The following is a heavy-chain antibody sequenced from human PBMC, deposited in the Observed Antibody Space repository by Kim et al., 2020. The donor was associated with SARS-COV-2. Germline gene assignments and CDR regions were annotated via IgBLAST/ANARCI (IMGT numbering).Heavy chain of an antibody. J-gene: IGHJ4*02. CDR2: ISGSGGST. V-gene: IGHV3-23*01. CDR1: GFTFSSYA. Sequence: GGSLRLSCAASGFTFSSYAMSWVRQAPGKGLEWVSAISGSGGSTYYADSVKGRFTISRDNSKNTLYLQMNSLRAEDTAVYYCANCETYVWGSYRGRVYWGPGTLVT. CDR3: ANCETYVWGSYRGRVY. D-gene: IGHD3-16*02.